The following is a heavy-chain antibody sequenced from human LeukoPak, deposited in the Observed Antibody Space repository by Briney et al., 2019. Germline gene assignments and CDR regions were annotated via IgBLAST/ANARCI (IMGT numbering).Heavy chain of an antibody. CDR1: GFTFSNYA. Sequence: PGGSLRLSCAASGFTFSNYAVSWVRQAPGKGLEWVSGISDVEYSTYYTDSVKGRFTISRDNSKNTVYLEMNNLRAEDTAVYFCARHDSYIPYWGQGSLVTVSS. D-gene: IGHD3-10*01. J-gene: IGHJ4*02. V-gene: IGHV3-23*01. CDR3: ARHDSYIPY. CDR2: ISDVEYST.